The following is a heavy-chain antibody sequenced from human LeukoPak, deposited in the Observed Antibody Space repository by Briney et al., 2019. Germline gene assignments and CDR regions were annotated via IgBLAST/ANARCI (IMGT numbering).Heavy chain of an antibody. CDR2: INHSGST. J-gene: IGHJ4*02. D-gene: IGHD3-3*01. CDR3: ARRVGFGVVTSIGY. CDR1: GGSFCGYY. Sequence: PSETLSPTCALYGGSFCGYYWSWVPQPPGKGLEWIGEINHSGSTNYNPSLKSRVTISVYTSKNQFSLQLSSVTAADTAVYYCARRVGFGVVTSIGYWGQGTLVTVSS. V-gene: IGHV4-34*01.